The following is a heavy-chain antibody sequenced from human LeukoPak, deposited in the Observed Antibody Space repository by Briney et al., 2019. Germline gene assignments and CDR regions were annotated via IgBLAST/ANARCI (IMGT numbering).Heavy chain of an antibody. D-gene: IGHD1-26*01. CDR1: GFTFSSYT. V-gene: IGHV3-48*04. Sequence: GGSLRLSCAASGFTFSSYTMNWVRQAPGKGLEWVSSISSGSSAMYNADSVKGRFTISRDNAKNSLYLQLNSLRAEDTAVYYCARGGWEFDYWGQGTLVTVSS. J-gene: IGHJ4*02. CDR2: ISSGSSAM. CDR3: ARGGWEFDY.